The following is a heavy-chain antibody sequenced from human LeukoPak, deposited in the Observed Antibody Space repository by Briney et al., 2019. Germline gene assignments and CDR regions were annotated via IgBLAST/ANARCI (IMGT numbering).Heavy chain of an antibody. J-gene: IGHJ6*03. V-gene: IGHV3-11*01. D-gene: IGHD1-14*01. CDR2: ISSSGSTI. Sequence: GGSLRLSCAASGFTFSDYYMSWIRQAPGKGLEWVSYISSSGSTIYYADSVQGRFTISRDNAKNSLYLQMNSLRAEDTAVYYCARDPTTDYYYMDVWGKGTTVTVSS. CDR3: ARDPTTDYYYMDV. CDR1: GFTFSDYY.